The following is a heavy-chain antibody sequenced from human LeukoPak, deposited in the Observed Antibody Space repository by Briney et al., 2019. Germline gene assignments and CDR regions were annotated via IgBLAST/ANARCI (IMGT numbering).Heavy chain of an antibody. J-gene: IGHJ4*02. D-gene: IGHD3-22*01. CDR2: INHSGST. CDR3: ARGRRYYYDSSGYYYGDY. Sequence: SETLSLTCAVYGGSFSGYYWSWIRQPPGKGLEWIGEINHSGSTNYNSSLKSRVTISVDTSKNQFSLKLSSVTAADTAVYYCARGRRYYYDSSGYYYGDYWGQGTLVTVSS. CDR1: GGSFSGYY. V-gene: IGHV4-34*01.